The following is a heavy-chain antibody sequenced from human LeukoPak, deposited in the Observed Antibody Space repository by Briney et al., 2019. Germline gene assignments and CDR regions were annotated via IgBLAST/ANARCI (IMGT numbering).Heavy chain of an antibody. V-gene: IGHV3-66*01. D-gene: IGHD2-15*01. J-gene: IGHJ5*02. CDR1: GFSVSSNH. CDR3: VRNLRYCSDGSCSP. Sequence: GGPLRLSCAASGFSVSSNHMYWVRQATGKGLEWVSVIYNGDGTAYADSVQGRFTISRDNSQNTVSLQMDSLRVEDTAVYFCVRNLRYCSDGSCSPWGQGTLVTVSS. CDR2: IYNGDGT.